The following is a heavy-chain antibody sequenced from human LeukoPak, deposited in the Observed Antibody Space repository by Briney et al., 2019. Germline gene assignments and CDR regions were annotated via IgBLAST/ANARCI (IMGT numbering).Heavy chain of an antibody. D-gene: IGHD2-21*01. CDR2: INHSGST. Sequence: SETLSLTCAVYGGSFSGYYWSWIRQPPGKGLEWIGEINHSGSTNYNPSLKSRVTISVDTSKNHFSLWLSSVTAADTAVYYCARGRQLFTWNYFDYWGQGTLVTVSS. J-gene: IGHJ4*02. V-gene: IGHV4-34*01. CDR3: ARGRQLFTWNYFDY. CDR1: GGSFSGYY.